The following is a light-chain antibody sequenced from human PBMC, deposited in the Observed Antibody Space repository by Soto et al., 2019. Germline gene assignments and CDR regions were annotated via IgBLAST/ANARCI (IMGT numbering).Light chain of an antibody. CDR1: QSLLHSNGYNY. CDR3: MQALQTSIT. CDR2: LGS. V-gene: IGKV2-28*01. J-gene: IGKJ5*01. Sequence: DIVMTQSPLSLPVTPGEPASISCRSSQSLLHSNGYNYLDWYLQKPGQSPQLLIYLGSNRASGVPDRFSGSGSGTVFTLKISRVEAEDVGVYYCMQALQTSITFGQGTRLEI.